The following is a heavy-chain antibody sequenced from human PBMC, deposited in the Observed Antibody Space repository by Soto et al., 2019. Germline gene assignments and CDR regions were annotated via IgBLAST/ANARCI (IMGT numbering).Heavy chain of an antibody. CDR1: GFNFEDYA. D-gene: IGHD6-19*01. CDR2: ISWHSRGI. V-gene: IGHV3-9*01. CDR3: VKDLNSGWNFGPGTRWHY. J-gene: IGHJ4*02. Sequence: EVQLVESGGGSVQPGRSLRLSCAASGFNFEDYAMHWVRQSPGKGLEWVSSISWHSRGIGYAGSLKGRFTISRDNANSLLFLQMDNLRAEDTALYFCVKDLNSGWNFGPGTRWHYWGQGTLVTVSA.